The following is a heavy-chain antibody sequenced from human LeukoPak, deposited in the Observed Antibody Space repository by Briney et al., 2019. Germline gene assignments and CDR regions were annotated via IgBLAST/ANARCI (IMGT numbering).Heavy chain of an antibody. J-gene: IGHJ6*02. Sequence: SETLSLTCTVSGGSISSSSYYWGWIRQPPGKGLEWIGSIYYSGSTYYNPSLKSRVTISVDTSKNQFSLKLSSVTAADTAVYYCARNTITYYYDSSGYHYYGMDVWGQGTTVTVSS. CDR3: ARNTITYYYDSSGYHYYGMDV. CDR1: GGSISSSSYY. CDR2: IYYSGST. V-gene: IGHV4-39*01. D-gene: IGHD3-22*01.